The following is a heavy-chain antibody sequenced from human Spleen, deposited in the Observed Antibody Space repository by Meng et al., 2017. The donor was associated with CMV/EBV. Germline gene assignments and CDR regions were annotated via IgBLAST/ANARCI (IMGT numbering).Heavy chain of an antibody. Sequence: GESLKISCAPSGFTFSSYGMHWVRQPPGKGLEWVAVIWYDGSDKYYTDSVKGRFTISRDNSKNTLYLQMNSLRAEDTAVYYCAKGAPLDYDILTGSNYYFDYWGQGTLVTVSS. D-gene: IGHD3-9*01. CDR2: IWYDGSDK. V-gene: IGHV3-33*06. CDR3: AKGAPLDYDILTGSNYYFDY. CDR1: GFTFSSYG. J-gene: IGHJ4*02.